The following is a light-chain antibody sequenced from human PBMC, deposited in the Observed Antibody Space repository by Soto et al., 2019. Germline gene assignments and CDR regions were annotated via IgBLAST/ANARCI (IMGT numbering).Light chain of an antibody. J-gene: IGLJ1*01. CDR1: SSNIGAGYD. CDR2: GNS. Sequence: QSVLTQPPSVSGAPGQRVTISCTGSSSNIGAGYDVHWYQQLPGTAPKLLIYGNSNRPSGVPDRFSGSKSGTSASLAITWLQDADEADYYCQSHDSSLSGSNVFGTGTKLTVL. CDR3: QSHDSSLSGSNV. V-gene: IGLV1-40*01.